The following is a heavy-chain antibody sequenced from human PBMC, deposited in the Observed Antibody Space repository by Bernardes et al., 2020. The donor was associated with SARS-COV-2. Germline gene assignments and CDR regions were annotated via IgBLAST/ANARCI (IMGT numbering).Heavy chain of an antibody. CDR1: GFTFRSYG. CDR3: ARVSSYYYGLDV. J-gene: IGHJ6*02. V-gene: IGHV3-33*01. CDR2: IWYDGSNK. Sequence: GWSLRLSCAASGFTFRSYGMHWVRQAPGKGLEWVAVIWYDGSNKYYADSVKGRFTISRDNSKNTLYLQMNSLRAEDTAVYYCARVSSYYYGLDVWGQGTSVTVAS.